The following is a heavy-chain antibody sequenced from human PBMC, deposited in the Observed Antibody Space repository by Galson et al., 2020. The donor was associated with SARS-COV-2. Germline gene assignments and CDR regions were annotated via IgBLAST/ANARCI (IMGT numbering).Heavy chain of an antibody. CDR2: IKEDGSEK. CDR1: GFSFSRSW. J-gene: IGHJ5*02. Sequence: GESLKISCAASGFSFSRSWMSWVRQAPGKGLEWVANIKEDGSEKHYVDSVKGRFTIFRDNAKNSLYLQMNSLRAEDTAVYYCAKDHPEWFHNWFDPWGQGTLVIVSS. D-gene: IGHD3-3*01. CDR3: AKDHPEWFHNWFDP. V-gene: IGHV3-7*03.